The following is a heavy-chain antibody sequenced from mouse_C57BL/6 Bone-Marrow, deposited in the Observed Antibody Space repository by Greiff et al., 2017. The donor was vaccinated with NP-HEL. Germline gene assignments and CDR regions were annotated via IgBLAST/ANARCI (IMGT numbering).Heavy chain of an antibody. CDR1: GYTFTDYN. V-gene: IGHV1-18*01. CDR3: ARRGGNYRGFFAY. J-gene: IGHJ3*01. CDR2: INPNNGGT. D-gene: IGHD2-1*01. Sequence: VQLQQSGPELVKPGASVKIPCKASGYTFTDYNMDWVKQSHGKSLEWIGDINPNNGGTIYNQKFKGKATLTVDKSSSTAYMELRSLTSEDTAVYYCARRGGNYRGFFAYWGQGTLVTVSA.